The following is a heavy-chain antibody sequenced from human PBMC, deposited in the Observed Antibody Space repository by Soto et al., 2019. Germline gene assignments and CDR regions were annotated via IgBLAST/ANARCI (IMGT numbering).Heavy chain of an antibody. D-gene: IGHD6-13*01. Sequence: PWESLQISCKGSGYSFTSYWISGVRQMPGKGLEWMGRIDPSDSYTNYSPSFQGHVTISADKSISTAYLQWSSLKASDNAMYYCARAKLVQGFGDYYDGMDVWGQGTTVTVSS. J-gene: IGHJ6*02. CDR3: ARAKLVQGFGDYYDGMDV. CDR1: GYSFTSYW. V-gene: IGHV5-10-1*01. CDR2: IDPSDSYT.